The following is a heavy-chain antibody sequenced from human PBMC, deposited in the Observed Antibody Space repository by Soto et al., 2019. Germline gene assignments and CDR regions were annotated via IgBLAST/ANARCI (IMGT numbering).Heavy chain of an antibody. CDR2: IYHSGST. J-gene: IGHJ3*02. CDR3: ARGTDYGRAFDI. D-gene: IGHD4-17*01. CDR1: GGSISSSNW. Sequence: QVQLQESGPGLVKPSGTLSLTCAVSGGSISSSNWWSWVRQPPGKGLEWIGEIYHSGSTNYNPSLNRRTTISVDKSKNQFSLKLSSVTAAHAAVYYCARGTDYGRAFDIWGQGTMVTVSS. V-gene: IGHV4-4*02.